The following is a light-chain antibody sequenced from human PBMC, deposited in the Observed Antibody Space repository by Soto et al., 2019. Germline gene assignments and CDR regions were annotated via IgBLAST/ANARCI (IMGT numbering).Light chain of an antibody. J-gene: IGKJ3*01. CDR2: AAS. CDR3: EQGNSFPFT. CDR1: HVISNW. V-gene: IGKV1D-12*01. Sequence: DIQMTQSPSSVSAAVGVRVSFTCRASHVISNWLAWYQQKPGRAPKLLIYAASSLQSGVSSSFSGSGSGTDFTLTISSLQHEDFATYYCEQGNSFPFTFGPVTKVDIK.